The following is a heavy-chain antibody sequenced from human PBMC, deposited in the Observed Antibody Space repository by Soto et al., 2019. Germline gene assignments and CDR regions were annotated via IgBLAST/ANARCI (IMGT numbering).Heavy chain of an antibody. CDR1: GGSISSSYW. V-gene: IGHV4-4*02. J-gene: IGHJ4*02. CDR3: ARGLITGSQYSGGWYYFDS. D-gene: IGHD1-26*01. CDR2: IYHSGST. Sequence: SSETLSLTCAVSGGSISSSYWWSWVRQPPGKGLEWIGEIYHSGSTNYNTSLKSRVTISVDKSKNQFSLKVTSVTAADTAVYYCARGLITGSQYSGGWYYFDSWGQGTQVTVS.